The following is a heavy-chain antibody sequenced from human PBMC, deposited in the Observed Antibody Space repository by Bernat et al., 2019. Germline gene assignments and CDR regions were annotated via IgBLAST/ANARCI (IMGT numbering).Heavy chain of an antibody. V-gene: IGHV3-30*01. J-gene: IGHJ4*02. CDR2: ISYDGSDK. CDR3: ARDDSGAKSFDY. Sequence: QVQLVESGGGVVQPGRSLRLSCAASGFTFRSYAMQWVRQAPGKGLEWVAFISYDGSDKYYADSVKVRFTISRDNSENTLYLQMNSLRADDTAVYYCARDDSGAKSFDYWAQGTLVTVSS. CDR1: GFTFRSYA. D-gene: IGHD4/OR15-4a*01.